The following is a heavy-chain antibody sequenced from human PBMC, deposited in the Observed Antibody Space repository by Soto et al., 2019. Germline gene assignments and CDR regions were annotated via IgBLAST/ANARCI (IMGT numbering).Heavy chain of an antibody. CDR2: ISYDGSNK. D-gene: IGHD2-2*01. Sequence: GGSMRLSCAASGFTFSSYAMHWVRQAPGKGLEWVAVISYDGSNKYYADSVKGRFTISRDNSKNTLYLQMNSLRAEDTAVYYCARETSHSFDYWGQGTLVTVS. CDR3: ARETSHSFDY. V-gene: IGHV3-30-3*01. CDR1: GFTFSSYA. J-gene: IGHJ4*02.